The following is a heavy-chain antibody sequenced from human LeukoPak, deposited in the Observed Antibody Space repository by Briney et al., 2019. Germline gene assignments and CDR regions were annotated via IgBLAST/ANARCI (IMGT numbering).Heavy chain of an antibody. CDR3: ARAGWIIPSGIDY. Sequence: SETLSLTCGVSGYSFSRCYYRSWLRQPPGGGQECIGTIYHMGSTYYTPSLGSRVTISVDTSKNEFSLNLRSVTAADTAVYYCARAGWIIPSGIDYWGQGALVTVSS. J-gene: IGHJ4*02. CDR2: IYHMGST. D-gene: IGHD2-2*03. CDR1: GYSFSRCYY. V-gene: IGHV4-38-2*01.